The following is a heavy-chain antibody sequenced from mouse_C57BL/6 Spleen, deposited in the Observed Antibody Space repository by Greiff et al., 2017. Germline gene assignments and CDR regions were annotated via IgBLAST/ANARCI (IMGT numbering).Heavy chain of an antibody. CDR1: GYTFTGYW. D-gene: IGHD1-1*01. CDR2: IFPGSGST. CDR3: ASTPSTVVADY. J-gene: IGHJ2*01. Sequence: QVQLKQSGAELMKPGASVKLSCKATGYTFTGYWIEWVKQRPGHGLEWIGEIFPGSGSTNYNEKFKGKATFTVYTSSNTAYMQLSSLTTEDSAIYSCASTPSTVVADYWGQGTTLTVSS. V-gene: IGHV1-9*01.